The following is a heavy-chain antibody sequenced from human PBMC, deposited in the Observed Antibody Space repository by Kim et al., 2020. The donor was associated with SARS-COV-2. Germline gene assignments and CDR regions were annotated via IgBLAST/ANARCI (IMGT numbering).Heavy chain of an antibody. V-gene: IGHV1-3*01. J-gene: IGHJ6*02. CDR3: ARDLPRNYYYYYGMDV. Sequence: KFQGRVTITRDTSASTAYMELSSLRSEDTAVYYCARDLPRNYYYYYGMDVWGQGTTVTVSS. D-gene: IGHD1-7*01.